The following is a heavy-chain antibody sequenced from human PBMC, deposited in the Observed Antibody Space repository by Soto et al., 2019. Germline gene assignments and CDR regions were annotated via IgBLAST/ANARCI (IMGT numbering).Heavy chain of an antibody. V-gene: IGHV3-7*01. CDR2: IKQDGSEK. Sequence: GGSLRLSCAAPGFTFSSYWMSWVRQAPGKGLEWVANIKQDGSEKYYVDSVKGRFTISRDNAKNSLYLQMNSLRAEDTAVYYCARGASKYCSSTSCSNHMDVWGKGTTVTVSS. J-gene: IGHJ6*03. D-gene: IGHD2-2*01. CDR3: ARGASKYCSSTSCSNHMDV. CDR1: GFTFSSYW.